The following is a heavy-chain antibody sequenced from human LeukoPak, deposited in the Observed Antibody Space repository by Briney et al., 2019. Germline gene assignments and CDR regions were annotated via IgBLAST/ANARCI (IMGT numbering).Heavy chain of an antibody. J-gene: IGHJ6*03. Sequence: PGGSLRLSCAASGLTFSSYWMSWVRQAPGKGLEWVANIKQDGSEKYYVDSVKGRFTISRDNAKNSLYLQMNSLRAEDTAVYYCATGIAVAGTNYYYYYYMDVWGKGTTVTVSS. D-gene: IGHD6-19*01. CDR1: GLTFSSYW. CDR2: IKQDGSEK. V-gene: IGHV3-7*01. CDR3: ATGIAVAGTNYYYYYYMDV.